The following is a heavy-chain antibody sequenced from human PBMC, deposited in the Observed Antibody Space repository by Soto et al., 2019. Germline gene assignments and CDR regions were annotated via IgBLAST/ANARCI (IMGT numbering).Heavy chain of an antibody. J-gene: IGHJ4*02. Sequence: ASVKVSCKASGYTFTSYAMHWVRQAPGQTLEWMGWINAGNGNTKYSQKFQGRVTITRDTSASTAYMELSSLRSEDTAVYYCARFPTPPASYCGGDCSSGSYWGQGTLVTVSS. CDR2: INAGNGNT. D-gene: IGHD2-21*02. CDR1: GYTFTSYA. CDR3: ARFPTPPASYCGGDCSSGSY. V-gene: IGHV1-3*01.